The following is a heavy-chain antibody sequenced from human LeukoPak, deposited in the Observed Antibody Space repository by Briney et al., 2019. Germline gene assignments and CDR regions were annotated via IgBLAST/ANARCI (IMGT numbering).Heavy chain of an antibody. V-gene: IGHV3-21*01. CDR2: ISSSSSYI. D-gene: IGHD5-24*01. J-gene: IGHJ3*02. CDR1: GFTFSSYA. CDR3: ARDRWPDAFDI. Sequence: PGGSLRLSCAASGFTFSSYAMSWVRQAPGKGLEWVSSISSSSSYIYYADSVKGRFTISRDNAKNSLYLQMNSLRAEDTAVYYCARDRWPDAFDIWGQGTMVTVSS.